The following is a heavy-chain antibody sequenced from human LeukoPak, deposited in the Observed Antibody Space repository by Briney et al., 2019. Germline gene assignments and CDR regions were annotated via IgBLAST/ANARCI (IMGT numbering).Heavy chain of an antibody. J-gene: IGHJ4*02. Sequence: GGSLRLSCAASGFTFSMFSMNWVRQAPGKGLEWISYISSSSSTIHYADSVKGRFTTSRDNAKKSLYLQMSSLRAEDTALYFCVRDSYCGGDCYRLHDLWGQGTLVAVSS. CDR3: VRDSYCGGDCYRLHDL. D-gene: IGHD2-21*02. CDR1: GFTFSMFS. CDR2: ISSSSSTI. V-gene: IGHV3-48*01.